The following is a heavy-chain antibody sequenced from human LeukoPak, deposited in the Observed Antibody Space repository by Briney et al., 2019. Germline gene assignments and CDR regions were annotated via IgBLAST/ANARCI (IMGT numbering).Heavy chain of an antibody. CDR3: AKDRKLSGPRWWFDP. J-gene: IGHJ5*02. CDR1: GFTFRRYG. V-gene: IGHV3-23*01. Sequence: GGTLRLYCAASGFTFRRYGMTWVRQAPGKGLEWVSSISGSGGNTYYADSVKGRFTISRDNSKNTLYLQMNSLRAEDTAVYYCAKDRKLSGPRWWFDPWGQGTLVTVSS. D-gene: IGHD2-15*01. CDR2: ISGSGGNT.